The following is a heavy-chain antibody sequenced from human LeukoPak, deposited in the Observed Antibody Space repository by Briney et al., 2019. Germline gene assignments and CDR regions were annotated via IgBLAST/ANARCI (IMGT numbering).Heavy chain of an antibody. CDR2: IYPDDSDT. D-gene: IGHD3-10*01. CDR3: ARGYYYASGTDQTTYYYYMDV. Sequence: GESLKISCKGSENSFITYWIAWVRQMPGKGLEWMGIIYPDDSDTRYSPSFQGQVTMSADKSISTAYLHWSSLKASDTAMYYCARGYYYASGTDQTTYYYYMDVWGKGTPVTISS. V-gene: IGHV5-51*01. J-gene: IGHJ6*03. CDR1: ENSFITYW.